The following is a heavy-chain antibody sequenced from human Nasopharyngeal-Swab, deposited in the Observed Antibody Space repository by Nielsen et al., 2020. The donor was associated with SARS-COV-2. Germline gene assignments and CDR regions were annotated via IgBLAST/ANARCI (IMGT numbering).Heavy chain of an antibody. V-gene: IGHV2-26*01. J-gene: IGHJ3*02. D-gene: IGHD3-3*01. CDR2: IFSNDEK. Sequence: LRLSCTVSGGSISSYYWSWIRQPPGKALEWLAHIFSNDEKSYSTSLKSRLTISKDTSKSQVVLTMTNMDPVDTATYYCARIVNSYFDFWSGYTDAFDIWGQGTMVTVSS. CDR3: ARIVNSYFDFWSGYTDAFDI. CDR1: GGSISSYYW.